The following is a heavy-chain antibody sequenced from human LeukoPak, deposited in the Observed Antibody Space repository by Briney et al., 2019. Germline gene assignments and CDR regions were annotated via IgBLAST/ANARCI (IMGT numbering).Heavy chain of an antibody. CDR2: INADGSIT. D-gene: IGHD3-10*01. V-gene: IGHV3-74*01. CDR1: GFVFRNYY. J-gene: IGHJ5*02. CDR3: ARGGVPASQDS. Sequence: GGSLTLSCTVSGFVFRNYYMHWVRQAPGKGLVWVSHINADGSITSHADSVKGRFTISRDNAKSTLYLRMNSLRPEDTAVYYCARGGVPASQDSWGQGTLVTVSS.